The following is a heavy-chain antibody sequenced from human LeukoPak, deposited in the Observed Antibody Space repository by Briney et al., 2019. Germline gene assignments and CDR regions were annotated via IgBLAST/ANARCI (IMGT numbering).Heavy chain of an antibody. CDR3: ANGYCSSTSCLHDAFDI. Sequence: GGSLRLSCAASGFTFSSYAMSWVRQAPGKGLEWVSAISGSGGSTYYADSVKGRFTISRDNSKNTLYLQMNSLRAEDTAVYYCANGYCSSTSCLHDAFDIWGQGTMVTVSS. D-gene: IGHD2-2*01. CDR2: ISGSGGST. CDR1: GFTFSSYA. V-gene: IGHV3-23*01. J-gene: IGHJ3*02.